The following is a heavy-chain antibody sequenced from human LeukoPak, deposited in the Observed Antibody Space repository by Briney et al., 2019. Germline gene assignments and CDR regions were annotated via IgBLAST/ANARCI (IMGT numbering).Heavy chain of an antibody. CDR1: GFTFISYW. D-gene: IGHD5-24*01. Sequence: GGSLRLSCAAPGFTFISYWMHWVRQAPGKGLKWVAVISYDGSNKYYADSVEGRFTISRDNSRNTLYLQMDSLRGDDTAVYYCAKSMATTYYFDSWGQGTLVTVSS. CDR3: AKSMATTYYFDS. V-gene: IGHV3-30*18. CDR2: ISYDGSNK. J-gene: IGHJ4*02.